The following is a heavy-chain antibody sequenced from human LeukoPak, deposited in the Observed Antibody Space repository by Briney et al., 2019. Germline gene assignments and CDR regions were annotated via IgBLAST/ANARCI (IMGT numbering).Heavy chain of an antibody. CDR3: ATSSSPYTPFDY. D-gene: IGHD2-2*02. CDR2: INHSGST. J-gene: IGHJ4*02. V-gene: IGHV4-34*01. Sequence: PSETLSLTCAVYGGSFSGYYWSWIRQPPGKGLEWIGEINHSGSTNYNPSLKSRVTISVDTSKNQFSLKLSSVTAADTAVYFCATSSSPYTPFDYWGQGTLVTVSS. CDR1: GGSFSGYY.